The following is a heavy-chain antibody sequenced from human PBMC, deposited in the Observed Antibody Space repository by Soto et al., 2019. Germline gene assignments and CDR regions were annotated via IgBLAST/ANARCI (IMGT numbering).Heavy chain of an antibody. D-gene: IGHD4-17*01. CDR3: ASVRSSYAFDP. Sequence: ASVKVSCKASGYTFTSYSMHWVLQAPGQRLEWMGWINAGNGNTKYSQKFQGRVTITRDTSASTAYMELSSLRSEDTAVYYCASVRSSYAFDPWGQGTLVTVSS. CDR2: INAGNGNT. V-gene: IGHV1-3*01. J-gene: IGHJ5*02. CDR1: GYTFTSYS.